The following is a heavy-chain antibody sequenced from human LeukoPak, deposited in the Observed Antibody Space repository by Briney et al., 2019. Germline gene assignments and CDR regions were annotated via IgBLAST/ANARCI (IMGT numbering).Heavy chain of an antibody. CDR3: AALWGKYQLLPKGDY. V-gene: IGHV3-30*02. CDR2: IRYDGSNK. Sequence: GGSPRLSCAASGFTFSSYGMHWVRQAPGKGLEWVAFIRYDGSNKYYADSVKGRFTISRDNSKNTLYLQMNSLRAEDTAVYYCAALWGKYQLLPKGDYWGQGTLVTVSS. D-gene: IGHD2-2*01. J-gene: IGHJ4*02. CDR1: GFTFSSYG.